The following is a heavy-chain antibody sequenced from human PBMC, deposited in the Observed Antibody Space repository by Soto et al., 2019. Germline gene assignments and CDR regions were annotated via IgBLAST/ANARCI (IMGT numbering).Heavy chain of an antibody. D-gene: IGHD2-8*02. CDR1: GYSFTCYY. Sequence: HEHLVQSGAEVKRPGASLKVSCKASGYSFTCYYIHWVRQAPGQGLEWMGWINPDSGATNYAQNFQGRVTLTSDTSISTASMDLTSLTSDDTAVYYCARGDYGTGGYPFPYVDYWGQGTLVIVSS. CDR3: ARGDYGTGGYPFPYVDY. V-gene: IGHV1-2*02. J-gene: IGHJ4*02. CDR2: INPDSGAT.